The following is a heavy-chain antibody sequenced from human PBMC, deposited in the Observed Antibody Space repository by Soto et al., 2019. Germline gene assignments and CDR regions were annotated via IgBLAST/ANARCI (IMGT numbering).Heavy chain of an antibody. D-gene: IGHD6-13*01. Sequence: GGSLRLSCAASGFTFSSYAMSWVRQAPGKGLEWVSAISGSGGSTYYADSVKGRFTISRDNSKNTLYLQMNSLRAEDTAVYYCAKGQVIAAAGTWHYYGMDVWGQGTTVTVSS. CDR3: AKGQVIAAAGTWHYYGMDV. CDR2: ISGSGGST. J-gene: IGHJ6*02. CDR1: GFTFSSYA. V-gene: IGHV3-23*01.